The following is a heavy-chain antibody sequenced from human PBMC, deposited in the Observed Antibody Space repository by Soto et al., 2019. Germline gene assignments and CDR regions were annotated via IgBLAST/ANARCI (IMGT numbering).Heavy chain of an antibody. Sequence: EVQLLESGGGLVQPGGSLRLSCAASGFTFSSYAMSWVRQAPGKGLEWVSAISGSGGSTYYADSVKGRFTISRDNSKNTLYLQMNSLRAEDTAVYYCAKASYDYGDYHWGIRFDYWGQGTLVTVSS. CDR1: GFTFSSYA. D-gene: IGHD4-17*01. CDR2: ISGSGGST. J-gene: IGHJ4*02. CDR3: AKASYDYGDYHWGIRFDY. V-gene: IGHV3-23*01.